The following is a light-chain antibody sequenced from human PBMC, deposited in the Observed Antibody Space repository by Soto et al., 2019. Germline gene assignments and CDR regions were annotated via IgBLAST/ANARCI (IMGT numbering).Light chain of an antibody. Sequence: EIEMTQSPATLTLSPGERATLSCRASQSVGTNLAWYQQKPGQAPRLLIFGASTRATGVPARISGSGSGTDFTLTISSLQSEDFAMYYCQQYNNWPVTFGQGTEVEIK. CDR2: GAS. J-gene: IGKJ1*01. CDR3: QQYNNWPVT. V-gene: IGKV3-15*01. CDR1: QSVGTN.